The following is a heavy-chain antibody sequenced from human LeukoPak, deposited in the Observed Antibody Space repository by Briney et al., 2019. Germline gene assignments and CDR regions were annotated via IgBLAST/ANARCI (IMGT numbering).Heavy chain of an antibody. CDR3: ARHPTGNWNDVLGPDI. D-gene: IGHD1-20*01. CDR2: IYPGDSDT. J-gene: IGHJ3*02. CDR1: GYSFTSYW. V-gene: IGHV5-51*01. Sequence: KHGESLRISCKGSGYSFTSYWIGWVRQMPGKGLEWMGIIYPGDSDTRYSPSFQGQVTISADKSISTAYLQWSSLKASDTAMYYCARHPTGNWNDVLGPDIWGQGTMVTVSS.